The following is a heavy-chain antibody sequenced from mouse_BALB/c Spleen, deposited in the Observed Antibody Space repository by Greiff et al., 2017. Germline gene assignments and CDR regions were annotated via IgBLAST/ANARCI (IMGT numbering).Heavy chain of an antibody. CDR3: ARDGKRNYYAMDY. J-gene: IGHJ4*01. Sequence: VMLVESGPGLVAPSQSLSITCTVSGFSLTGYGVNWVRQPPGKGLEWLGMIWGDGSTDYNSALKSRLSISKDNSKSQVFLKMNSLQTDDTARYYCARDGKRNYYAMDYWGQGTSVTVSS. D-gene: IGHD2-1*01. V-gene: IGHV2-6-7*01. CDR1: GFSLTGYG. CDR2: IWGDGST.